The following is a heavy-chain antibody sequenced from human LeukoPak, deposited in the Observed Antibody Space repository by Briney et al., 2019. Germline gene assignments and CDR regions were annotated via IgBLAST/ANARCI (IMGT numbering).Heavy chain of an antibody. Sequence: SETLSLTCTVSGGSISSYYWSWIRQPAGKGLGWIGRIYTSGSTNYNPSLKSRVTMSVDTSKNQFSLKLSSVTAADTAVYYCARGTRWDTDYWGQGTLVTVSS. V-gene: IGHV4-4*07. CDR1: GGSISSYY. D-gene: IGHD5-18*01. CDR2: IYTSGST. J-gene: IGHJ4*02. CDR3: ARGTRWDTDY.